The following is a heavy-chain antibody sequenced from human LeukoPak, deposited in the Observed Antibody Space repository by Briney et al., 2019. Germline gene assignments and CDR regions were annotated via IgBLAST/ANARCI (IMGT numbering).Heavy chain of an antibody. V-gene: IGHV1-69*04. J-gene: IGHJ5*02. CDR1: GGTFGSYA. CDR2: IIPILGIA. CDR3: ARAPRGYSSSYNWFDP. Sequence: SVKVSCKASGGTFGSYAISWVRQAPGQGLEWMGRIIPILGIANYAQKFQGRVTITADKSTSTAYMELSSLRSEDTAVYYCARAPRGYSSSYNWFDPWGQGTLVTVSS. D-gene: IGHD6-6*01.